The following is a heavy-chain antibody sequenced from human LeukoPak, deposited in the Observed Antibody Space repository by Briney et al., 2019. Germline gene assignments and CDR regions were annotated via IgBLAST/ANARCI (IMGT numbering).Heavy chain of an antibody. CDR2: ISAYNGNT. D-gene: IGHD2-2*01. Sequence: ASVKVSCKASGGTFSSYAISWVRQAPGQGLEWMGWISAYNGNTNYAQKLQGRVTMTTDTSTSTAYMELRSLRSDDTAVYYCARSYCSSTSCSSWFDPWGQGTLVTVSS. CDR1: GGTFSSYA. V-gene: IGHV1-18*01. J-gene: IGHJ5*02. CDR3: ARSYCSSTSCSSWFDP.